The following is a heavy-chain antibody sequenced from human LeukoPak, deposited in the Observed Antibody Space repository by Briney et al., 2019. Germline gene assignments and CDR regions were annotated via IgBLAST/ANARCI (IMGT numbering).Heavy chain of an antibody. Sequence: SQTLSLTCAVSGGSISSGGYSWSWIRQPPGKGLEWIGYIYYSGSTNYNPSLKSRVTISVDTSKNQFSLTLSSVTAADTAVYYCARHLEDGYKAFDYWGQGTLVTVSS. CDR2: IYYSGST. D-gene: IGHD5-24*01. V-gene: IGHV4-30-4*07. CDR3: ARHLEDGYKAFDY. J-gene: IGHJ4*02. CDR1: GGSISSGGYS.